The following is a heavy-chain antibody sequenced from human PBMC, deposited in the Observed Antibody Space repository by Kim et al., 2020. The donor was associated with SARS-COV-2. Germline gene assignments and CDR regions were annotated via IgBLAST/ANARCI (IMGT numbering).Heavy chain of an antibody. CDR1: GFSFSSSW. J-gene: IGHJ6*02. CDR3: ARDPSYALAV. V-gene: IGHV3-74*01. Sequence: GGSLRLSCAASGFSFSSSWMHWVRQAPGKGLVWVSRIDSDGSATTYADSVKGRFTISRDNAKNTLYLQLNSLRAEDTAVYVCARDPSYALAVWSQGTTVT. CDR2: IDSDGSAT.